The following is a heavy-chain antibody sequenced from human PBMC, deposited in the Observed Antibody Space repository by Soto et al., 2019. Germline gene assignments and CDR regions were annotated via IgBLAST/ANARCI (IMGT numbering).Heavy chain of an antibody. CDR1: GFTFSSYG. D-gene: IGHD5-12*01. CDR2: IWYDGSNK. Sequence: QVRLVESGGGVVQPGRSLRLSCEASGFTFSSYGIHWVRQAPGKGLEWVAVIWYDGSNKYYADSVKGRFSISRDNSKNTLYLLMNSLRAEDTAVYYCARGHGVATTMGWFDPWCQGTLVTVSS. V-gene: IGHV3-33*01. J-gene: IGHJ5*02. CDR3: ARGHGVATTMGWFDP.